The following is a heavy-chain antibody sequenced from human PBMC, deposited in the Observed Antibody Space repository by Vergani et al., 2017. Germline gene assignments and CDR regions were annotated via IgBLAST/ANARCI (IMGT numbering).Heavy chain of an antibody. CDR1: GFTFSSYA. CDR3: AKDNGYDSSGYYYRSGLDY. D-gene: IGHD3-22*01. CDR2: ISGSGGST. J-gene: IGHJ4*02. Sequence: EVQLLESGGGLVQPGGSLRLSCAASGFTFSSYAMSWVRQAPGKGLEWVSAISGSGGSTYYADSVKGRFTISRDNSKNTLYLQMNSLRAEDTAVYYCAKDNGYDSSGYYYRSGLDYWGQGTLVTVSS. V-gene: IGHV3-23*01.